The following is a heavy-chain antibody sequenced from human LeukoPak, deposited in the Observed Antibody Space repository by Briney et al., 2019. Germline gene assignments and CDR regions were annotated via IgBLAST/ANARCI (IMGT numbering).Heavy chain of an antibody. V-gene: IGHV3-30*01. CDR3: ARGWELQDDYFDF. D-gene: IGHD1-26*01. J-gene: IGHJ4*02. CDR1: GFIFSNYA. Sequence: GGSLRLSCAASGFIFSNYAMHWVRQAPGKGLEWVAVISYVATNKCYADSVKGRFTISRDNSKNTLFLQMNSLRAEDTAVYYCARGWELQDDYFDFWGQGTLVTVSS. CDR2: ISYVATNK.